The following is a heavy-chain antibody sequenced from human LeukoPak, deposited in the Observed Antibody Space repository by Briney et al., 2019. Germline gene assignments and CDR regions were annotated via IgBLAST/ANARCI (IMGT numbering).Heavy chain of an antibody. CDR1: GFTFTNFA. J-gene: IGHJ3*02. Sequence: GGSLRLSCAASGFTFTNFAMSWVRQAPGRGLEWVSSISGSEYNTYYADSVKGRFTISRDNSKNTLYLQMNSLRAEDTAVYYCAKEGRHYDSSGHDAFDIWGQGTMVTVSS. V-gene: IGHV3-23*01. CDR2: ISGSEYNT. D-gene: IGHD3-22*01. CDR3: AKEGRHYDSSGHDAFDI.